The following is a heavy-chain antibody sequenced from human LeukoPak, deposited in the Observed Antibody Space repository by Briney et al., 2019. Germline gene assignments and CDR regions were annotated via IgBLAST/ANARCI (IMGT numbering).Heavy chain of an antibody. CDR1: GYTFTGYY. V-gene: IGHV1-2*02. CDR3: ARDWHSSGLYYFDY. J-gene: IGHJ4*02. D-gene: IGHD6-19*01. Sequence: ASVKVSCKASGYTFTGYYMHWVRQAPGQGLEWMAWINPNGGGTGYSQKFQGRVTVTRDTSTTTVYMELNDLRSDDTALYYCARDWHSSGLYYFDYWGQGTLVTVSS. CDR2: INPNGGGT.